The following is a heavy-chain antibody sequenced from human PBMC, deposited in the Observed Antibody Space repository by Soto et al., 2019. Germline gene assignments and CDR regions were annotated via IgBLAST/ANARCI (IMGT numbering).Heavy chain of an antibody. CDR2: INAGNGNT. D-gene: IGHD6-19*01. J-gene: IGHJ4*02. Sequence: DAVKVSCKASGYTLTSYAIHWVRQAPGQRLEWMGWINAGNGNTKYSQKFQGRVTITRDTYSTTGYMELSSLTSEDTAVYYCARDLSSHSSGWYYSENWGQGTLVTVSS. V-gene: IGHV1-3*01. CDR1: GYTLTSYA. CDR3: ARDLSSHSSGWYYSEN.